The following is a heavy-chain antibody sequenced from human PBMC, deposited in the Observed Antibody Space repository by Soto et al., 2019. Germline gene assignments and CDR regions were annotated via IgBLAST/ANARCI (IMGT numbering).Heavy chain of an antibody. J-gene: IGHJ4*02. CDR3: AKGNSGSYYYFDC. CDR2: ISSSGSTI. Sequence: PGGSLRLSCAASGFTFSDYYMSWIRQAPGKGLEWVSYISSSGSTIYYADSVKGRFTISRDNSKNSLYLQMNSLRAEDTAVYYCAKGNSGSYYYFDCWGQGTLVTVSS. V-gene: IGHV3-11*01. CDR1: GFTFSDYY. D-gene: IGHD1-26*01.